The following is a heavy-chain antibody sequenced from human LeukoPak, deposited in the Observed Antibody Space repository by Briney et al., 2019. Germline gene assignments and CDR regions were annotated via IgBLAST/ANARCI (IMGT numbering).Heavy chain of an antibody. CDR2: IYYTTST. Sequence: PSETLSLTRTVSGGSLSSYYWSWLRQPPGKGLAWIGYIYYTTSTSYNPSLKSRVTISADTSKSQFSLKLSSVPAADTAVYYCARHFYSSSWSYYSYTDGCGKGTTVTVPS. V-gene: IGHV4-59*08. J-gene: IGHJ6*03. D-gene: IGHD6-13*01. CDR3: ARHFYSSSWSYYSYTDG. CDR1: GGSLSSYY.